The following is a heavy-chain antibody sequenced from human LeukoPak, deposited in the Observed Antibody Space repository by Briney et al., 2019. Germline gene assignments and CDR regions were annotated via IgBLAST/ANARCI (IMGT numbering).Heavy chain of an antibody. CDR1: GGSISISSYY. V-gene: IGHV4-39*01. Sequence: PSETLPLTCTVSGGSISISSYYWGWIRQPPGKGLEWIGSIYYRGSTYYNPSLKSRVTISVDTSKNQFFLKLSSVTAADTAVYYCALDWLSYYFDYWGQGTLVTVSS. CDR3: ALDWLSYYFDY. D-gene: IGHD3/OR15-3a*01. J-gene: IGHJ4*02. CDR2: IYYRGST.